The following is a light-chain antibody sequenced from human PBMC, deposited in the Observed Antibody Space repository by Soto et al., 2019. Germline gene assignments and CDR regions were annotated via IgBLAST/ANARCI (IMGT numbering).Light chain of an antibody. CDR2: DVS. CDR3: CSYAGSYTFDVV. CDR1: SSDVGGYNY. V-gene: IGLV2-11*01. J-gene: IGLJ2*01. Sequence: QSVLTQPRSVSGSPGQSVTISCTGTSSDVGGYNYVSWYQQHPGKAPKLMIYDVSKRPSGVPDRFSGSKSGNTASLTISGIQAEDEADYYCCSYAGSYTFDVVFGGGTQLTVL.